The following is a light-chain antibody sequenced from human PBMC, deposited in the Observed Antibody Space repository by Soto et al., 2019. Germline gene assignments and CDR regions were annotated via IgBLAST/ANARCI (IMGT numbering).Light chain of an antibody. V-gene: IGKV1-27*01. J-gene: IGKJ4*01. Sequence: DIQMTQSPSSLSASLGDRVTITCRASQGIGVYLAWFQQKPGKVPKLLIYAASTLQSGVPSRFSGSGSGTDFTLTISSLQTEDFATYYCKKYNSAPLTFGGGTKVEIK. CDR1: QGIGVY. CDR2: AAS. CDR3: KKYNSAPLT.